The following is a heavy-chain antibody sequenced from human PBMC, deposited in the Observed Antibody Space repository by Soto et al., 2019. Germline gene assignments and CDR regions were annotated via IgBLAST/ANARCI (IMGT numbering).Heavy chain of an antibody. CDR1: GGSISGYY. V-gene: IGHV4-59*08. CDR2: IYYVGST. J-gene: IGHJ3*02. D-gene: IGHD3-10*01. Sequence: SETLSLTCTVSGGSISGYYWSWIRQPPGKGLEWIGYIYYVGSTNYNPSLKSRVTMSVDTSKNQFSLELTSVTAADTAVYYFARHGSGGRAFDIWGPGTMVTVSS. CDR3: ARHGSGGRAFDI.